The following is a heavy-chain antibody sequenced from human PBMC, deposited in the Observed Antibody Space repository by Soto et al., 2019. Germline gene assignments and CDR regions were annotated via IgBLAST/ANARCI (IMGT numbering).Heavy chain of an antibody. CDR3: AREIPYGDYGTYFDY. Sequence: SESLALTCAVSGGSISSGDYSWSWIHQPPGKGLEWIGYIYYRGNTYYTPSLKSRVTISVDTSKNQFSLKLSSVTAADTAVYYCAREIPYGDYGTYFDYWGQGTLVTVSS. D-gene: IGHD4-17*01. J-gene: IGHJ4*02. CDR2: IYYRGNT. V-gene: IGHV4-30-4*01. CDR1: GGSISSGDYS.